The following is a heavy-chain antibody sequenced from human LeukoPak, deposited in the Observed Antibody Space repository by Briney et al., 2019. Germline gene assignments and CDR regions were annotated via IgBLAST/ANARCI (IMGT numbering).Heavy chain of an antibody. J-gene: IGHJ3*02. Sequence: PGGSLRLSCAAVGFNFSSYWMTWVRQAPGKGLEWVANIKQDGTEKYYVDSVKGRFTISRDNAKNSLYLQMNSLRAADTAVYFCARPTTVTMVDAFDIWGLGTMATVSS. V-gene: IGHV3-7*04. CDR2: IKQDGTEK. D-gene: IGHD4-17*01. CDR3: ARPTTVTMVDAFDI. CDR1: GFNFSSYW.